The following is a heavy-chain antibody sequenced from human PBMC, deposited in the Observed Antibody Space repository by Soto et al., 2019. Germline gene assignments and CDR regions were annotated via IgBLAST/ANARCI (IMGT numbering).Heavy chain of an antibody. CDR3: ATGGSSGPRAFDI. J-gene: IGHJ3*02. CDR1: GFTFSSYA. Sequence: GGSLRLSCAASGFTFSSYAMHWVRQAPGKGLEWVAVISYDGSNKYYADSVKGRFTISRDNSKNTLYLQMNSLRAEDTAVYYCATGGSSGPRAFDIWGQGTMVTVSS. D-gene: IGHD1-26*01. CDR2: ISYDGSNK. V-gene: IGHV3-30*04.